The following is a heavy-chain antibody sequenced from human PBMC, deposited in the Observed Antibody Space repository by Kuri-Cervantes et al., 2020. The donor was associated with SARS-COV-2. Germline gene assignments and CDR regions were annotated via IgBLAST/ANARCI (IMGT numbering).Heavy chain of an antibody. CDR1: GESFSGYY. J-gene: IGHJ6*03. Sequence: SQTLSLTCAFYGESFSGYYWNWIRQSPGKGLEWIGEVNHRGSTNYNPSLKSRVTISVDTSSKQFSVHLGSVTAADTAVYYCSREGYYDSSGNYAATGMDVWGKGTTVTVSS. D-gene: IGHD3-22*01. CDR3: SREGYYDSSGNYAATGMDV. CDR2: VNHRGST. V-gene: IGHV4-34*01.